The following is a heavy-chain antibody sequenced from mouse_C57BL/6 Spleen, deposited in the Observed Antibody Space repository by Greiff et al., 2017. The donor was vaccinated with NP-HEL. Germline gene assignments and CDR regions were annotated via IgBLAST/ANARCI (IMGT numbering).Heavy chain of an antibody. J-gene: IGHJ1*03. D-gene: IGHD2-4*01. V-gene: IGHV3-6*01. CDR1: GYSITSGYY. Sequence: EVKLQESGPGLVKPSQSLSLTCSVTGYSITSGYYWNWIRQFPGNKLEWMGYISYDGSNNYNPSLKNRISITRDTSTNQFFLKLNSVTTEETATYYCARERDYDYDEGRYFEVWGTGTTVTVSS. CDR3: ARERDYDYDEGRYFEV. CDR2: ISYDGSN.